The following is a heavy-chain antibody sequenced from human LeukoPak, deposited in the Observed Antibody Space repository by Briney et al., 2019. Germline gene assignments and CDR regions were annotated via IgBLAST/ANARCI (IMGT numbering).Heavy chain of an antibody. D-gene: IGHD3-10*01. V-gene: IGHV1-18*01. CDR1: GYTFTSYG. Sequence: ASVTVSCTASGYTFTSYGISWVRQAPGQGLEWMGWISAYNGNTNYAQKLQGRVTMTTDTSTSTAYMELRSLRSDDTAVYYCARDFRPYYGSGSPFDYWGQGTLVTVSS. J-gene: IGHJ4*02. CDR3: ARDFRPYYGSGSPFDY. CDR2: ISAYNGNT.